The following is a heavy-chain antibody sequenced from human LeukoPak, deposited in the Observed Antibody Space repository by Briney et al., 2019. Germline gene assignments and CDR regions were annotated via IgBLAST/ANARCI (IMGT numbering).Heavy chain of an antibody. J-gene: IGHJ5*02. D-gene: IGHD6-13*01. CDR2: ISWNSGSI. V-gene: IGHV3-9*01. Sequence: GGSLRLPCAASGFTFDDYAMHWVRQAPGKGLEWVSGISWNSGSIGYADSVKGRFTISRDNAKNSLYLQMNSLRAEDTAVYYCARDSSSWTPWGQGTLVTVSS. CDR3: ARDSSSWTP. CDR1: GFTFDDYA.